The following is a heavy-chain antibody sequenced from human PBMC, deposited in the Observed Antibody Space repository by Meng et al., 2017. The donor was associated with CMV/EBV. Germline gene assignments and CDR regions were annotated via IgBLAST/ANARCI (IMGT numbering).Heavy chain of an antibody. V-gene: IGHV3-21*01. CDR3: ARGGKGV. CDR2: ICSSSSYI. J-gene: IGHJ6*02. CDR1: GFTFSSYS. Sequence: GESLKISCAASGFTFSSYSMNWVRQAPGKGLEWVSSICSSSSYIYYADSVKGRFTISRDNAKNSLYLQMNSLRAEDTAVYYCARGGKGVWGQGTTVTVSS.